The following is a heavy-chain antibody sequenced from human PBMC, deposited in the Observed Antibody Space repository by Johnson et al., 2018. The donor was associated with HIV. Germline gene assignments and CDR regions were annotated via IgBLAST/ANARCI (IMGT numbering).Heavy chain of an antibody. CDR1: GFTFSSYA. J-gene: IGHJ3*02. CDR2: ISYDGTKK. Sequence: QVQLVESGGGLVQPGGSLRLSCAASGFTFSSYAMHWVRQAPGKGLEWVAVISYDGTKKNYADSVKGRFTISRDNSKNTLYLQMNSLRAEDTAVYYCARAGVVFSTASHDAFDIWGQGTMVTVSS. CDR3: ARAGVVFSTASHDAFDI. D-gene: IGHD2-21*01. V-gene: IGHV3-30*04.